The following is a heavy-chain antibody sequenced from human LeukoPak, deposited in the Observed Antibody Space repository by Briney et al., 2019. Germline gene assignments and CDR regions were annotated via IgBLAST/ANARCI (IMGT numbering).Heavy chain of an antibody. CDR3: AREERLYSSSWYPRPYYYYMDV. D-gene: IGHD6-13*01. CDR1: GGSISSSGYY. V-gene: IGHV4-39*07. CDR2: IYYSGIT. J-gene: IGHJ6*03. Sequence: SETLSLTCSVSGGSISSSGYYWGWIRQSPGEGLEWIGNIYYSGITYYNPSLESRVTMSVDTSKNQFSLKLTSVTAADTAVYYCAREERLYSSSWYPRPYYYYMDVWGKGTTVTISS.